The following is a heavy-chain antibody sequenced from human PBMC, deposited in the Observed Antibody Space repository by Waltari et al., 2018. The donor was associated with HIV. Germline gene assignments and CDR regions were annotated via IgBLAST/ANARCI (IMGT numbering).Heavy chain of an antibody. CDR2: INHSGST. J-gene: IGHJ5*02. V-gene: IGHV4-34*01. D-gene: IGHD6-19*01. CDR1: GGSFSGYY. CDR3: ARAMGSGWYNWFDP. Sequence: QVQLQQWGAGLLKPSETLSLTCAVYGGSFSGYYWSWIRQPPGKGLEWIGEINHSGSTNYNPSLKSRVTISVDTSKNQFSLKLSSVTAADTAVYYCARAMGSGWYNWFDPWGQGTLVTVSS.